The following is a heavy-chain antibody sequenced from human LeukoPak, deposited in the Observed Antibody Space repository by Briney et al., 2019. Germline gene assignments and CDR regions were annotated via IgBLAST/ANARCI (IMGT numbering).Heavy chain of an antibody. CDR2: INSDGSST. V-gene: IGHV3-74*01. D-gene: IGHD6-13*01. CDR3: ARGWLGYTDGDAFDI. Sequence: GGSLRLSCAASGFTFSSYWMHWVRQAPGKGLVWVSRINSDGSSTSYADPVKGRFTISRDNAKNTLYLQMNSLRAEDTAVYYCARGWLGYTDGDAFDIWGQGTMVTVSS. CDR1: GFTFSSYW. J-gene: IGHJ3*02.